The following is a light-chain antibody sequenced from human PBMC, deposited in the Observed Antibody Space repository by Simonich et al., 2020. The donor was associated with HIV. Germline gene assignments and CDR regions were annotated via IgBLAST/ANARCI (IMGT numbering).Light chain of an antibody. CDR1: QSITIY. Sequence: DIQMTQSPSFLSASVGDRVTITCRASQSITIYLNCYQQKLGKAPRLLLYAASRLESGVPSRFSGSGSGTDYTLTISSLQPEDFATYYCQQYYSTPPTFGQGTKVEIK. V-gene: IGKV1-NL1*01. CDR2: AAS. J-gene: IGKJ1*01. CDR3: QQYYSTPPT.